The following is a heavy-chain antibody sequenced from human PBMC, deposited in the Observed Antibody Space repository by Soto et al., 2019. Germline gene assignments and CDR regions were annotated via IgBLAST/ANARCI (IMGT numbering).Heavy chain of an antibody. CDR2: NSGYSGNA. Sequence: QVQVMQSGAEVKKPGDSVKVSCKTSGYIFSDYGINWGRQAPGQGLEWMGCNSGYSGNANLAQKFQSRVTITTDKSTRTAFMVLRGLRSDDTAVYYCAKRTSGTTWRESDYWLQGTLVTVSS. D-gene: IGHD4-17*01. V-gene: IGHV1-18*04. J-gene: IGHJ4*02. CDR3: AKRTSGTTWRESDY. CDR1: GYIFSDYG.